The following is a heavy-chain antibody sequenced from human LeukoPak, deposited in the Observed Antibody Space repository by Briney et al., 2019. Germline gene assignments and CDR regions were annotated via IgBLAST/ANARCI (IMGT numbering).Heavy chain of an antibody. D-gene: IGHD2/OR15-2a*01. CDR2: INPKSAST. J-gene: IGHJ6*03. CDR1: GCTFTAYY. V-gene: IGHV1-2*02. Sequence: GASVTVSFTSSGCTFTAYYMHWVRQAPGQGLEWMGWINPKSASTVYSQKFQGRVTMTRDTSLSTGNMELSRLRADDTAVYYCAKGGEFYYYMDVWGKGTTVTVSS. CDR3: AKGGEFYYYMDV.